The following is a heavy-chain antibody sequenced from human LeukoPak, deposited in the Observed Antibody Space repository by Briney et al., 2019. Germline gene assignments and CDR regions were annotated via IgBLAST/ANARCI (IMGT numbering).Heavy chain of an antibody. D-gene: IGHD6-13*01. J-gene: IGHJ4*02. CDR2: IHYTEIS. Sequence: SETLSLTCTVSGGSISTYYWSWIRQPPGKGLEWIGYIHYTEISNYNPALKSRVTISVDTSKSQFSLRLSSVTAADTAVFYCARSICTFGSCYIDSWGQGTLVTVS. CDR1: GGSISTYY. V-gene: IGHV4-59*01. CDR3: ARSICTFGSCYIDS.